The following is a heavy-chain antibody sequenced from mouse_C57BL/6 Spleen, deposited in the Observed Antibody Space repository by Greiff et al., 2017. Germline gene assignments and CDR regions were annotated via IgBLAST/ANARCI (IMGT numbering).Heavy chain of an antibody. Sequence: VQLQQPGAELVMPGASVKLSCKASGYTFTSYWMHWVKQRPGQGLEWIGEIDPSDSYTNYNQKFKGKSTLTVDKSSSTAYMQLSSLTSEDSAVYYCARRLGTDFDYWGQGTTLTVSS. V-gene: IGHV1-69*01. CDR1: GYTFTSYW. CDR3: ARRLGTDFDY. J-gene: IGHJ2*01. D-gene: IGHD4-1*01. CDR2: IDPSDSYT.